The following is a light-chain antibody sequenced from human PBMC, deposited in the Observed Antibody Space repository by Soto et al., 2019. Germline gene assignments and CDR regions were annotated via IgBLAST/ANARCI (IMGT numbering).Light chain of an antibody. CDR1: SSDVGGYNY. V-gene: IGLV2-8*01. Sequence: QSALTQPPSASGSPGQSVTISCTGTSSDVGGYNYVSWYQQHPGKAPKHMIYEVSKRPSGVPDRFSGSKSGNTASLTVSGLQAEDEADYYCSSYAGSNHWVFGGGTKLTVL. CDR3: SSYAGSNHWV. CDR2: EVS. J-gene: IGLJ3*02.